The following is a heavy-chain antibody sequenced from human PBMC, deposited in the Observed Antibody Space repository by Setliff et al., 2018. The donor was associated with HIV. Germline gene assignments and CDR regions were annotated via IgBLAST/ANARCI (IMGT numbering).Heavy chain of an antibody. Sequence: SETLSLTCTVSGGSISSGIYYWSWIRQPAGQGLEWIGHIYTSGSTNYSPSVKSRVTISVDTSKNQFSLRLNAVTAADTAVYYCARASVGATGLYAFEIWGQGTMVTVSS. V-gene: IGHV4-61*09. D-gene: IGHD1-26*01. CDR2: IYTSGST. CDR1: GGSISSGIYY. CDR3: ARASVGATGLYAFEI. J-gene: IGHJ3*02.